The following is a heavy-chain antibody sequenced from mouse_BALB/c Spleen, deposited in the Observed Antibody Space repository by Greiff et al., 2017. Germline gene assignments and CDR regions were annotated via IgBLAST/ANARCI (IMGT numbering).Heavy chain of an antibody. D-gene: IGHD2-14*01. CDR3: TNVRRRVYYAMDY. CDR2: IDPETGGT. V-gene: IGHV1-15*01. CDR1: GYTFTDYE. Sequence: VQLQESGAELVRPGASVTLSCKASGYTFTDYEMHWVKQTPVHGLEWIGAIDPETGGTAYNQKFKGKATLTADKSSSTAYMELRSLTSEDSAVYYCTNVRRRVYYAMDYWGQGTSVTVSS. J-gene: IGHJ4*01.